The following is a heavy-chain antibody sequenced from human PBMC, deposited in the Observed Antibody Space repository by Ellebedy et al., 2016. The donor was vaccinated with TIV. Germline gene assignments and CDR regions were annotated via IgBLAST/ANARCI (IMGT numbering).Heavy chain of an antibody. J-gene: IGHJ4*02. Sequence: GGSLRLSXAASGFTFSSYSMNWVRQAPGKGLEWVSSISSSSSYIYYADSVKGRFTISRDNSKNTLYLQMNSLRAEDTAVYYCAKDPPGPYDYIWGSYRVDDYWGQGTLVTVSS. D-gene: IGHD3-16*02. CDR3: AKDPPGPYDYIWGSYRVDDY. V-gene: IGHV3-21*04. CDR1: GFTFSSYS. CDR2: ISSSSSYI.